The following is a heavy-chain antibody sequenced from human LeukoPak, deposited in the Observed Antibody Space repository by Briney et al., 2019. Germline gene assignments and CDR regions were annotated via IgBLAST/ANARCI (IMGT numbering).Heavy chain of an antibody. CDR3: AIHGSGSYAEW. CDR1: GGSITQTNY. D-gene: IGHD3-10*01. CDR2: IYTSGST. J-gene: IGHJ4*02. V-gene: IGHV4-59*10. Sequence: SETLSLTCDVSGGSITQTNYWTWVRRPPGKGLEWIGRIYTSGSTNYNPSLKSRVTMSVDTSKNQFSLKLSSVTAADTAVYYCAIHGSGSYAEWWGQGTLVTVSS.